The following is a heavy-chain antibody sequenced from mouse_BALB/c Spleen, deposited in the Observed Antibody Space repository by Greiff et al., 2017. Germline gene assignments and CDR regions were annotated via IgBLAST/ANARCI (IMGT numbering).Heavy chain of an antibody. V-gene: IGHV1-4*02. D-gene: IGHD2-3*01. CDR3: ARFGGYYLYYFDY. J-gene: IGHJ2*01. CDR1: GYTFTSYT. CDR2: INPSSGYT. Sequence: QVQLKQSAAELARPGASVKMSCKASGYTFTSYTMHWVKQRPGQGLEWIGYINPSSGYTEYNQKFKDKTTLTADKSSSTAYMQLSSLTSEDSAVYYCARFGGYYLYYFDYWGQGTTLTVSS.